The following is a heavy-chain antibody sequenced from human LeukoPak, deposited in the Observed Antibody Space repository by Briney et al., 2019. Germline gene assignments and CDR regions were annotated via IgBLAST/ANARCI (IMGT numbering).Heavy chain of an antibody. CDR3: ARHIAVYGGDSDPFFYYYMDV. D-gene: IGHD2-21*01. Sequence: PSETLSLTCTVSGGSISSYYWSWIRQPPGKGLEWIGYIYTSGSTNYNPSLRGRITISADTSRNQLSLQVTSVTAADTAVYFCARHIAVYGGDSDPFFYYYMDVWGNGTTVTVSS. CDR2: IYTSGST. J-gene: IGHJ6*03. CDR1: GGSISSYY. V-gene: IGHV4-4*09.